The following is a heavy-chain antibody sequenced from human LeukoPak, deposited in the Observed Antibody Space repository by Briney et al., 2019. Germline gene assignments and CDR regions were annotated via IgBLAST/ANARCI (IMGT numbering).Heavy chain of an antibody. CDR1: GFTFSSYA. V-gene: IGHV3-23*01. CDR2: ISGSGGST. CDR3: AKDRGYYDSSGYYYGGIYDY. D-gene: IGHD3-22*01. Sequence: RGSLRLSCAASGFTFSSYAMSWVRQAPGKGLEWVSAISGSGGSTYYADSVKGRFTISRDNSKNTLYLQMNSLRAEDTAVYYCAKDRGYYDSSGYYYGGIYDYWGQGTLVTVSS. J-gene: IGHJ4*02.